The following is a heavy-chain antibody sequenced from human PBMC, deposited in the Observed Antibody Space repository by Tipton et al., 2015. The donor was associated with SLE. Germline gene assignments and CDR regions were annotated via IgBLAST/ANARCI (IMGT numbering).Heavy chain of an antibody. J-gene: IGHJ4*02. CDR2: INHSGST. Sequence: TLSLTCTVSGGSITSYYWSWIRQPPGKGLEWIGEINHSGSTSYNPSLKSRVTISVDTSKKQFSLKLNSVTAADTAVYYCARGLLTAAAGTGNYFDYWGQGKVVTVSS. CDR3: ARGLLTAAAGTGNYFDY. D-gene: IGHD6-13*01. CDR1: GGSITSYY. V-gene: IGHV4-34*01.